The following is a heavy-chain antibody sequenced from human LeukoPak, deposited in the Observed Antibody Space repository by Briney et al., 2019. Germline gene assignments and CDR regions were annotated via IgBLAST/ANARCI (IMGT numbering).Heavy chain of an antibody. CDR1: GFTFSSYS. J-gene: IGHJ3*02. CDR3: ASEAQAFDI. CDR2: ISSSSSTI. V-gene: IGHV3-48*01. Sequence: GGSLRLSCAASGFTFSSYSMNWVRQAPGKGLEWVSYISSSSSTIYYAGSVKGRFTISRDNAKNSLYLQMNSLRAEDTAVYYCASEAQAFDIWGQGTMVTVSS.